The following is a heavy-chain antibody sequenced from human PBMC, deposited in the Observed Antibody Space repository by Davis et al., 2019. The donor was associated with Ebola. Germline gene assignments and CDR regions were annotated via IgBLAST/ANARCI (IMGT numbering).Heavy chain of an antibody. CDR3: GRGSPAYSTYRFDN. D-gene: IGHD4-11*01. CDR2: LNPNSGYP. Sequence: ASVKVSCKASGYTFIDYFIHWVRQAPGQGLEWMGWLNPNSGYPNYAQRFQDRVTLTTDTSTSTAYMELRSLRSDDTAVYFCGRGSPAYSTYRFDNWGQGTLVTVSS. CDR1: GYTFIDYF. J-gene: IGHJ4*02. V-gene: IGHV1-18*01.